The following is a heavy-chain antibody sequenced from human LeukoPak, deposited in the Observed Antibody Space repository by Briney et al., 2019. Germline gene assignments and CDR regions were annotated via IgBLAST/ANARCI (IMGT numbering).Heavy chain of an antibody. CDR3: ARQGLAAARWFDP. CDR1: GGSISSSSYY. CDR2: IYYSGST. V-gene: IGHV4-39*01. D-gene: IGHD6-13*01. J-gene: IGHJ5*02. Sequence: KPSETLSLTCTVSGGSISSSSYYWGWIRQPPGKGLEWIGSIYYSGSTYYNPSLKSRVTISVDTSKNQFSLKLSPVTAADTAVYYCARQGLAAARWFDPWGQGTLVTVSS.